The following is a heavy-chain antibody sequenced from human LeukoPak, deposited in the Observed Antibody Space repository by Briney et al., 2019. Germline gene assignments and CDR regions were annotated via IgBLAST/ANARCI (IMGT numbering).Heavy chain of an antibody. V-gene: IGHV4-39*01. CDR3: ARHFPHMDYSGWKQGWFDP. CDR2: IYYDGST. CDR1: GGSFSIHNYY. D-gene: IGHD6-19*01. Sequence: SETLPLTFTVSGGSFSIHNYYWTWIRQPPGKGLEWIGSIYYDGSTYYYPSLKSRVTISVGTSENQFSLRLISVTAADTAVYYCARHFPHMDYSGWKQGWFDPWGQGTLVTVSS. J-gene: IGHJ5*02.